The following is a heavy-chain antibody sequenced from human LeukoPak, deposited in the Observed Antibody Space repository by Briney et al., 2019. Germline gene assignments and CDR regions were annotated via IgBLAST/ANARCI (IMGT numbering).Heavy chain of an antibody. Sequence: GRSLRLSCAASGFTFSSYAMHWVRQAPGKGLEWVAVISYDGSNKYYADSVKDRFTISRDNSKNTLYLQMNSLRAEDTAVYYCARDKELLWFGELSYYFDYWGQGTLVTVSS. D-gene: IGHD3-10*01. V-gene: IGHV3-30*04. J-gene: IGHJ4*02. CDR3: ARDKELLWFGELSYYFDY. CDR2: ISYDGSNK. CDR1: GFTFSSYA.